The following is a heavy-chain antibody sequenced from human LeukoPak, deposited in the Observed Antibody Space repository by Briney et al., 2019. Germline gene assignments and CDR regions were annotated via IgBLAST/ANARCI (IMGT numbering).Heavy chain of an antibody. J-gene: IGHJ4*02. D-gene: IGHD6-19*01. CDR1: GFTFRSYW. CDR3: AKADSSGWYLDY. Sequence: PGGSLRLSCVASGFTFRSYWMSWVRQAPGKGLEWVSAISGSGGSTYYADSVKGRFTISRDNSKNTLYLQMNSLRAGDTAVYYCAKADSSGWYLDYWGQGTLVTVSS. V-gene: IGHV3-23*01. CDR2: ISGSGGST.